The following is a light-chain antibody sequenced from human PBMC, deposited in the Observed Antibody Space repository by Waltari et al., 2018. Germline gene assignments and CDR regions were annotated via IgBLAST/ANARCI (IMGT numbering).Light chain of an antibody. J-gene: IGKJ3*01. CDR2: KAS. CDR3: QQYESDSPFT. CDR1: QNINSW. Sequence: DIQMTQSPSTLSASLGDRVTITCRASQNINSWLAWYQQKPGKAPKLLIYKASSLESGVPSRFSGSGSETEFTLTISSLQPDYLATYYCQQYESDSPFTFGPGTKVDIK. V-gene: IGKV1-5*03.